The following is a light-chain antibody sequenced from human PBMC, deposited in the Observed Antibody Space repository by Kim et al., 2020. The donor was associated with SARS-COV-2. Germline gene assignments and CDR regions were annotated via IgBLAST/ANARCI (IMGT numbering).Light chain of an antibody. CDR1: QSVSSN. CDR2: GAS. J-gene: IGKJ2*01. Sequence: EIVTTQSPATLSVSPGERATLSCRASQSVSSNLAWYQQKPGQAPRLLIYGASTRATGIPARFSGSGSGTEFTLTISSLQSEDFAVYYCQQYNNWLYTFGQGTKLEI. CDR3: QQYNNWLYT. V-gene: IGKV3-15*01.